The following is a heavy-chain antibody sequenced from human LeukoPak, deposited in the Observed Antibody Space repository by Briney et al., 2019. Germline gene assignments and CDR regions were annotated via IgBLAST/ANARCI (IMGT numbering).Heavy chain of an antibody. Sequence: PGGSLRLSCAASGFTFSSYWMSWVRQAPGKGLEWVANIKQNGSEKYYVHTVKGRFTISRNNAKNSLYLQMNSLRAEDTAVYYCARDLELRYFDCLLKTPSYYYYGMDVWGKGTTVTVSS. CDR1: GFTFSSYW. D-gene: IGHD3-9*01. CDR2: IKQNGSEK. CDR3: ARDLELRYFDCLLKTPSYYYYGMDV. J-gene: IGHJ6*04. V-gene: IGHV3-7*05.